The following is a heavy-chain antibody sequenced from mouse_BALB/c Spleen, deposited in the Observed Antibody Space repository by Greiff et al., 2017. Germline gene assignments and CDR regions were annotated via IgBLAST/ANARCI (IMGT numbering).Heavy chain of an antibody. J-gene: IGHJ4*01. CDR3: NMGGYYYAMDY. V-gene: IGHV1S22*01. Sequence: LQQPGSELVRPGASVKLSCKASGYTFTSYWMHWVKQRPGQGLEWIGNIYPGSGSTNYDEKFKSKATLTVDTSSSTAYMQLSSLTSEDSAVYYCNMGGYYYAMDYWGQGTSVTVSS. CDR1: GYTFTSYW. D-gene: IGHD1-1*02. CDR2: IYPGSGST.